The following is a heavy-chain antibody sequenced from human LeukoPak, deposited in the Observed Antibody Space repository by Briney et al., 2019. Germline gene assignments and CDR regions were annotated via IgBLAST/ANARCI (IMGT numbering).Heavy chain of an antibody. V-gene: IGHV1-2*02. CDR1: GYTFTDYY. J-gene: IGHJ5*01. CDR3: ARDRVRRGAGDWFDS. CDR2: INPNSGGT. D-gene: IGHD3-10*01. Sequence: ASVKVSCKASGYTFTDYYLHWVRQAPGQGLEWMGWINPNSGGTNYAQKLQGRVTMTRDTSISTAYMELSRLRSDDTAVYYCARDRVRRGAGDWFDSWGQGTLVTVSS.